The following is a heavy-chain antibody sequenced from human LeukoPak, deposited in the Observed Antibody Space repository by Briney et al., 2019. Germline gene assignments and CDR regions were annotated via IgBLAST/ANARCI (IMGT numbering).Heavy chain of an antibody. J-gene: IGHJ6*02. V-gene: IGHV1-18*01. CDR1: GYTFTSYG. CDR2: ISAYNGNT. CDR3: AGAVAGKHYYYGMDV. D-gene: IGHD6-19*01. Sequence: GASVKVSCKASGYTFTSYGISWVRQAPGQGLEWMGWISAYNGNTNYAQELQGRVTMTTDTSTSTAYMELRSLRSDDTAVYYCAGAVAGKHYYYGMDVWGQGTTVTVSS.